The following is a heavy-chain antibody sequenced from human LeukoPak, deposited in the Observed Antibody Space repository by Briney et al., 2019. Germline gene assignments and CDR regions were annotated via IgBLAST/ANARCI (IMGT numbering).Heavy chain of an antibody. CDR3: ARGPLRYCSSTSCYIFDY. CDR2: IYDSGST. J-gene: IGHJ4*02. CDR1: GGSIRSSYYY. D-gene: IGHD2-2*01. V-gene: IGHV4-39*01. Sequence: SETLSLTCTVSGGSIRSSYYYWGWIRQPPGKGLEWIGSIYDSGSTYYNPSLKSRVTISVDTSKNQFSLKLNSVTAADTAVYYCARGPLRYCSSTSCYIFDYWGQGTLVTVSS.